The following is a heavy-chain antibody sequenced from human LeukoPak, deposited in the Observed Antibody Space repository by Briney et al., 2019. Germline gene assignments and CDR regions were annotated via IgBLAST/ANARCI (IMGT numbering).Heavy chain of an antibody. Sequence: PGGSLRLSCAASGFTFSSYAMSWVRQAPGKGLQWVSGFNGISGSGDTTQYADSVKGRFTISRDHSKNTLYLQMNSLRAEDTAVYYCAKDPNVLRYFDWLEDPYYFDYWGQGTLVTVSS. J-gene: IGHJ4*02. V-gene: IGHV3-23*01. CDR2: FNGISGSGDTT. CDR1: GFTFSSYA. CDR3: AKDPNVLRYFDWLEDPYYFDY. D-gene: IGHD3-9*01.